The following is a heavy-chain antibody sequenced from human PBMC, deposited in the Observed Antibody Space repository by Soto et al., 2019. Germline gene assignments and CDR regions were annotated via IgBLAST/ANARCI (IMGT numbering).Heavy chain of an antibody. J-gene: IGHJ3*02. D-gene: IGHD6-19*01. Sequence: PGGSLRLSCAASGFTFSSYRMNWVRQAPGKGLEWVSSISSSSSYIYYADSVKGRFTISRDNAKNSLYLQMNSLRAEDTAVYYCVRISIAVTAHPFDIYRQGXMVT. CDR1: GFTFSSYR. CDR3: VRISIAVTAHPFDI. V-gene: IGHV3-21*01. CDR2: ISSSSSYI.